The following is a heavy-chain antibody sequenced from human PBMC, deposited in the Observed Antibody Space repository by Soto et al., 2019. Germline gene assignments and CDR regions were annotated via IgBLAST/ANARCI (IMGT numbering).Heavy chain of an antibody. CDR3: ARGAGYCSGGSCYTMFDP. Sequence: QVQLVESGGGVVQPGRSLRLSCAAPGFTFSSYAMHWVRQAPGKGLEWVTVISYDGSNKYYADSVKGRFTISRDNSKNTLYLQMNSLRAEDTAVYYCARGAGYCSGGSCYTMFDPWGQGTLVTVSS. CDR2: ISYDGSNK. J-gene: IGHJ5*02. V-gene: IGHV3-30-3*01. D-gene: IGHD2-15*01. CDR1: GFTFSSYA.